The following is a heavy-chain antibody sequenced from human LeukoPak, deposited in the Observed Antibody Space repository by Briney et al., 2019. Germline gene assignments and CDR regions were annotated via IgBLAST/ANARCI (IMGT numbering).Heavy chain of an antibody. CDR1: GFTFSSYE. D-gene: IGHD5-24*01. V-gene: IGHV3-48*03. CDR2: ISSSGSTI. CDR3: AKEQEMSAITSSFEY. Sequence: QAGGSLRLSCAASGFTFSSYEMNWVRQAPGRGLEWVSYISSSGSTIYYADSVKGRFTISRDNSKNTLYLQMNGLRAEDTAVYYCAKEQEMSAITSSFEYWGQGTLVTVSS. J-gene: IGHJ4*02.